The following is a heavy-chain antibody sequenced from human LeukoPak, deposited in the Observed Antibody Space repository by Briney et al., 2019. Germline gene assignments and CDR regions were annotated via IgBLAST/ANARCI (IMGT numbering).Heavy chain of an antibody. V-gene: IGHV4-39*07. J-gene: IGHJ4*02. Sequence: SETLSLTCTVSGGSISSSSYYWGWIRQPPGKGLEWIGSIYYSGTAYYNRSLKSRVTISVDTSKNQFSLKLSSVTAADTAVYYCARAVEMATTDEYYFDYWGQGTLVTVSS. D-gene: IGHD5-24*01. CDR3: ARAVEMATTDEYYFDY. CDR2: IYYSGTA. CDR1: GGSISSSSYY.